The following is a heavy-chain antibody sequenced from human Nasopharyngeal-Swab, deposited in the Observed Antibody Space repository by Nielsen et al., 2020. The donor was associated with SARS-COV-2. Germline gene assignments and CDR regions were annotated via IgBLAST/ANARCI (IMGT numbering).Heavy chain of an antibody. CDR2: IYYSGST. V-gene: IGHV4-59*12. J-gene: IGHJ2*01. CDR1: GGSISSYY. Sequence: SETLSLTCTVSGGSISSYYWTWIRQSPGKGLEWIGYIYYSGSTDYNPSLKGRVTISVDTSKNQFSLKLSSVTAADTAVYYCARESPPDWYFDLWGRGTLVTVSS. CDR3: ARESPPDWYFDL.